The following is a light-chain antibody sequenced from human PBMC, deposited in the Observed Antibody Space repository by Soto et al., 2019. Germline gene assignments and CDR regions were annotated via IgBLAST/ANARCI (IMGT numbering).Light chain of an antibody. J-gene: IGLJ3*02. CDR2: ANI. CDR1: NTNIGAGYD. V-gene: IGLV1-40*01. Sequence: QSVLTQPHSVSGAPGQRGSISCTGSNTNIGAGYDVNGYQQLPGTAPKLLIYANINRPSGVPDRFSGSKSGASAFLVITGLQAEDEADYYCQSYDSSLSAWKVFGGGTKLTVL. CDR3: QSYDSSLSAWKV.